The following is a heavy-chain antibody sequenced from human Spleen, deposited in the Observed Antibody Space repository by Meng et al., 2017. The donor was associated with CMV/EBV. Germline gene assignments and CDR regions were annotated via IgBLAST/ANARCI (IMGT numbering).Heavy chain of an antibody. D-gene: IGHD7-27*01. V-gene: IGHV1-2*06. CDR2: INTYTGDT. J-gene: IGHJ4*02. CDR3: ARDNWGSDY. Sequence: VSCKTSGYSFTVYTMHWARQAPGQGLEWMGRINTYTGDTYYAQKFRGRVTMTRDTSISTAYMELSGLRSDDTAIYYCARDNWGSDYWGQGTLVTVSS. CDR1: GYSFTVYT.